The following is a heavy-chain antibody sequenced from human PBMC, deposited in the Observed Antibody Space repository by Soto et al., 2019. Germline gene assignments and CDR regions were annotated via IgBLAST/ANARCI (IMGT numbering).Heavy chain of an antibody. CDR3: AKGYQVVGADPVAEDY. D-gene: IGHD1-26*01. Sequence: GGSLRLSCAASGFTFSSYGMHWVRQAPGKGLEWVAVISYDGSNKYYADSVKGRFTISRDNSKNTLYLQMNSLRAEDTAVYYCAKGYQVVGADPVAEDYWGQGTLVTVSS. CDR1: GFTFSSYG. V-gene: IGHV3-30*18. J-gene: IGHJ4*02. CDR2: ISYDGSNK.